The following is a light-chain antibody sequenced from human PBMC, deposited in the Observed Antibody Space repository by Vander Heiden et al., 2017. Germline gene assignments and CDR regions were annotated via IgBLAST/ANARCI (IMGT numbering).Light chain of an antibody. CDR1: NIGSKG. V-gene: IGLV3-21*02. J-gene: IGLJ1*01. CDR2: EDS. CDR3: QVWDSITDHV. Sequence: SYVLTQPPSVSVAPGQTAAITCGGNNIGSKGVQWYRQEPAPAPVLVVYEDSDRPSGIPERFSGSTRGNTAMLTISRVEAGDEADYYCQVWDSITDHVFGTGTRVTVL.